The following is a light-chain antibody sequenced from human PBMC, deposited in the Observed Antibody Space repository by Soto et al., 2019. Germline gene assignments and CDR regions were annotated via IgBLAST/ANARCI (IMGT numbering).Light chain of an antibody. J-gene: IGKJ4*01. CDR2: AAS. V-gene: IGKV1-5*01. CDR3: QQYKSYPLT. CDR1: QTINSW. Sequence: DIQMTQSPSTLSASVGDRVTITCRASQTINSWLAWFQQKPGKAPKPLIYAASTLQSGVPSKFSGSGSGTEFTLTISSLQPEDFATYYCQQYKSYPLTFGGGTKWIS.